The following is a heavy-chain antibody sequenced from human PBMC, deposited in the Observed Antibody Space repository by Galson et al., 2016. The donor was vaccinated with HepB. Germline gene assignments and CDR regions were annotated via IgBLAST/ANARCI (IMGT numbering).Heavy chain of an antibody. CDR1: GFNFGNYG. CDR3: VREATDSDEFMGWFDP. J-gene: IGHJ5*02. D-gene: IGHD3-22*01. CDR2: IWYDGSRK. Sequence: SLRLSCAASGFNFGNYGMHWVRQAPGKGLEWVAVIWYDGSRKYYGDSVKGRFTISTENSKDTLYLDMTNLGVADTAVYYCVREATDSDEFMGWFDPWGQGILVTVS. V-gene: IGHV3-33*01.